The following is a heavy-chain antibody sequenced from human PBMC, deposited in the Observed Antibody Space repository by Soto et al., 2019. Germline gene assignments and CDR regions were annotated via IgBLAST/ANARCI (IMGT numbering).Heavy chain of an antibody. D-gene: IGHD3-3*01. J-gene: IGHJ4*02. CDR3: ARSPRFLEWLSPYYFDY. CDR2: INPNSGGT. Sequence: GASVKVSCKASGYTFTGYYMHWVRQAPGQGLEWMGWINPNSGGTNYAQKFQGWVTMTRDTSISTAYMELSRLRSDDTAVYYCARSPRFLEWLSPYYFDYWGQGTLVTVSS. V-gene: IGHV1-2*04. CDR1: GYTFTGYY.